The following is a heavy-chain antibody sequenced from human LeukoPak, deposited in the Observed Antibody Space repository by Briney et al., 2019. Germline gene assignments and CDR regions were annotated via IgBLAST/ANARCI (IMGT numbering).Heavy chain of an antibody. D-gene: IGHD1-26*01. J-gene: IGHJ4*02. CDR3: AREFAWEPLFN. CDR1: GGSISSGGYY. V-gene: IGHV4-30-4*08. Sequence: PSETLSLTCTVSGGSISSGGYYWSWIRQHPGKGLEWIGYISYSGSTYYNPSLKSRVTMSVDTSKNQFSLKLSSVTAADTAVYYCAREFAWEPLFNWGQGTLVTVSS. CDR2: ISYSGST.